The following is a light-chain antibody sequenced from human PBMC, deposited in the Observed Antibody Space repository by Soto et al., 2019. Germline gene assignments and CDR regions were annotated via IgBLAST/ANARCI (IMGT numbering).Light chain of an antibody. CDR2: GAS. Sequence: EIVLTQSLGTLSLSPGERATLSSRASQTVSSSYLAWYQQIPGQAPRLLIYGASSRATGIPDRFSGSGSGTDFNVTISRLEPEDFAVYYCQHYGSSPRWTFGQGTKVEIK. CDR3: QHYGSSPRWT. CDR1: QTVSSSY. J-gene: IGKJ1*01. V-gene: IGKV3-20*01.